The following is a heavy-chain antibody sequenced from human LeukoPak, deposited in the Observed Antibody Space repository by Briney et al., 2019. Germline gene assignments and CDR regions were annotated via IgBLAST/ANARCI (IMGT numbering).Heavy chain of an antibody. CDR1: GFTFSSYA. Sequence: GGSLRLSCAASGFTFSSYAMHWVRQAPGKGLEWVAVISYDGSNKYYADSVKGRFTISRDNSKNTLYLQMNSLRAEDTAVYYCAKDKLRFLEWSSPMDVWGKGTTVIVSS. CDR3: AKDKLRFLEWSSPMDV. CDR2: ISYDGSNK. J-gene: IGHJ6*03. D-gene: IGHD3-3*01. V-gene: IGHV3-30-3*01.